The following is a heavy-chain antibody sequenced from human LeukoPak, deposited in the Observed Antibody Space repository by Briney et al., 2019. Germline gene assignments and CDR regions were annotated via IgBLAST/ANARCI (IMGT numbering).Heavy chain of an antibody. CDR3: AKSYGAYASAFHI. CDR2: IKQDGSEK. CDR1: GFTFSSYW. J-gene: IGHJ3*02. V-gene: IGHV3-7*01. Sequence: PGGSLRLSCAASGFTFSSYWMSWVRQAPGKGLEWVANIKQDGSEKYYVDSVKGRFTISRDNAKNSLYLQMNSLRAEDTDVYYCAKSYGAYASAFHIWGQGTKVTVSS. D-gene: IGHD4-17*01.